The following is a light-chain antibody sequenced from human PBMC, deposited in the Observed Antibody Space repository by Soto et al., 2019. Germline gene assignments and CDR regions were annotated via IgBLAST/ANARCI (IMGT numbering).Light chain of an antibody. CDR3: QQANSFPIS. CDR1: QSISRS. V-gene: IGKV1-5*03. Sequence: DIQMTQSPSTLSSSVGDRVTITCLASQSISRSLAWYQQKPGKAPKFLIYMASSLESGVPSRFRGSGSGTEFTLTISNLQPEDFATYYCQQANSFPISFGQGTRLEIK. J-gene: IGKJ5*01. CDR2: MAS.